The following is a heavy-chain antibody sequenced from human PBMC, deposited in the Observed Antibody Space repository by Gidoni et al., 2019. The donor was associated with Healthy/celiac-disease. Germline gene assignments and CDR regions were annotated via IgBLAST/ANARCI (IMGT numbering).Heavy chain of an antibody. CDR3: ARVTGYGSGALGWYFDL. Sequence: QVQLQESGPGLVKPSETLSLTCTVSGGSISSYYWSWIRQPPGKGLEWIGYIYYSGSTNYNPSLKSRVTISVDTSKNQFSLKLSSVTAADTAVYYCARVTGYGSGALGWYFDLWGRGTLVTVSS. CDR1: GGSISSYY. V-gene: IGHV4-59*01. D-gene: IGHD3-10*01. CDR2: IYYSGST. J-gene: IGHJ2*01.